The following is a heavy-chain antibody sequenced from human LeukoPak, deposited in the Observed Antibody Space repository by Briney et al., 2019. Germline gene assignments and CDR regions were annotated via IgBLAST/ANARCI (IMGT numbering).Heavy chain of an antibody. Sequence: PSETLSLTCTVSGGYISSYYWSGILQPPGKGLEWIGYIYYSGSTNYNPSLKSRVTISVDTSKNQFSLKLSSVTAADTAVYYCARHVGNIVVVPAAGSSWFDPWGQGTLVTVSS. CDR3: ARHVGNIVVVPAAGSSWFDP. CDR2: IYYSGST. V-gene: IGHV4-59*08. CDR1: GGYISSYY. D-gene: IGHD2-2*01. J-gene: IGHJ5*02.